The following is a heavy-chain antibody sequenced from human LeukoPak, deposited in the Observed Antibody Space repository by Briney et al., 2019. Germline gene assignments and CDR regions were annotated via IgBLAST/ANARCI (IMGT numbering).Heavy chain of an antibody. CDR1: GITLSNYG. V-gene: IGHV3-23*01. J-gene: IGHJ4*02. CDR2: ISDTGGRT. CDR3: AKRGVVIRVILVGFHKEAYYFDS. D-gene: IGHD3-22*01. Sequence: GGSLRFSCAVSGITLSNYGMTWVRQAPGKGLEWVAGISDTGGRTNYADSVKGRFTISRDNPKNTLYLQMNSLRAEDTAVYFCAKRGVVIRVILVGFHKEAYYFDSWGQGALVTVSS.